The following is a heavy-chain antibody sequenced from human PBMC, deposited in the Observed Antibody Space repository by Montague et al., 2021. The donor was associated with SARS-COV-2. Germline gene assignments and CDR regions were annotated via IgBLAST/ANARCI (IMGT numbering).Heavy chain of an antibody. V-gene: IGHV4-4*02. J-gene: IGHJ5*02. D-gene: IGHD7-27*01. CDR1: GGSLSTPHY. CDR3: ASARITRGWLDP. CDR2: VHHSGNA. Sequence: SETLSLTCAVSGGSLSTPHYWSWVRQPPGKGLEWIGEVHHSGNANYNASFNGRVTISVDKSNNQFSLTLTSVTAADTAVYYCASARITRGWLDPWGQGTLVTVS.